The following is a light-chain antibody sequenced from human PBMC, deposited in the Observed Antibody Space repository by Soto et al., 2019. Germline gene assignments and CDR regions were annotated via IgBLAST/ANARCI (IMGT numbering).Light chain of an antibody. J-gene: IGLJ2*01. Sequence: QSVLTQPPSASGTPGQRVTISCSGSSSNIGSNTVDWYHQLPGTAPRLLIYSNNQRPSGVPDRFSGSKSGTSASLAISGLQSDDEGDYYCAAWDDSRNGYVVFGGGTKLTVL. CDR2: SNN. CDR1: SSNIGSNT. V-gene: IGLV1-44*01. CDR3: AAWDDSRNGYVV.